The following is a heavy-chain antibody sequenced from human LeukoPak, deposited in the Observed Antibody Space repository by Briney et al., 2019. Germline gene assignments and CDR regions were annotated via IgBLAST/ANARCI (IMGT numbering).Heavy chain of an antibody. V-gene: IGHV3-23*01. Sequence: PGGSLRLSCAASGFTFSSYAMSWVRQAPGKGLEWVSAISGSGGSTYYADSVEGRFTISRDNSKNTLYLQMNSLRAEDTAVYYCAKGKSTVGYYYMDVWGKGTTVTVSS. J-gene: IGHJ6*03. CDR1: GFTFSSYA. D-gene: IGHD1-1*01. CDR2: ISGSGGST. CDR3: AKGKSTVGYYYMDV.